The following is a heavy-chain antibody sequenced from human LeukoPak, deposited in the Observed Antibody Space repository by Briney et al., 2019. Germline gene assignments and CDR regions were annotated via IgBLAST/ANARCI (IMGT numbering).Heavy chain of an antibody. CDR2: IIPIFGTA. CDR3: ARDTRKYGMDV. D-gene: IGHD1-14*01. J-gene: IGHJ6*02. CDR1: GGTFSSYA. Sequence: SVKVSCKASGGTFSSYAISWVRQARGQGLEWMGGIIPIFGTANYGQKFQGRVTITADESTSTAYMELSSLRSEDTAVYYCARDTRKYGMDVWGQGTTVTVSS. V-gene: IGHV1-69*01.